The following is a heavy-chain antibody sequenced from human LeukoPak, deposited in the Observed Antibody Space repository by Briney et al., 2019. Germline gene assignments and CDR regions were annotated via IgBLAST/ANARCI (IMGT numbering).Heavy chain of an antibody. CDR3: ARDTTRDYYDSSGYLDY. V-gene: IGHV1-69*13. CDR1: GYTFTSYA. D-gene: IGHD3-22*01. CDR2: IIPIFGTA. J-gene: IGHJ4*02. Sequence: ASVKVSCKASGYTFTSYAISWVRQAPGQGLEWMGGIIPIFGTANYAQKFQGRVTITADESTSTAYMELSSLRSEDTAVYYCARDTTRDYYDSSGYLDYWGQGTLVTVSS.